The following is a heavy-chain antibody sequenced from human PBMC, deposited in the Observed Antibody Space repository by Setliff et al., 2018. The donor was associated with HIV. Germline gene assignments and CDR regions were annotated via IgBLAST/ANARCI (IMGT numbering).Heavy chain of an antibody. D-gene: IGHD3-3*02. CDR1: GGSISSSSHY. J-gene: IGHJ5*02. CDR2: IYYSGST. Sequence: LSLTCTVSGGSISSSSHYWGWIRQPPGKGLEWIGSIYYSGSTYYNPSLNSRVTISVDTSKNQFSLKVNSVSAADTAVYYCARSDVLEFLEWSPEGCFDPWGQGTLVTVSS. V-gene: IGHV4-39*07. CDR3: ARSDVLEFLEWSPEGCFDP.